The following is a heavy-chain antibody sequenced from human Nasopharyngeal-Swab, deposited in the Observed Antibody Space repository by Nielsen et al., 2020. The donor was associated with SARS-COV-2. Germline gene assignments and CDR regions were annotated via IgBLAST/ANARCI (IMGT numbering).Heavy chain of an antibody. J-gene: IGHJ4*02. CDR2: ISSSSSYI. CDR1: GFTFSSYS. CDR3: AREPPYDFWSGYRFDY. D-gene: IGHD3-3*01. Sequence: GSSLKISCAASGFTFSSYSMNWVRQAPGKGLEWVSSISSSSSYIYYADSVEGRSTISRDNAKNSLYLQMNSLRAEDTAVYYCAREPPYDFWSGYRFDYWGQGTLVTVSS. V-gene: IGHV3-21*01.